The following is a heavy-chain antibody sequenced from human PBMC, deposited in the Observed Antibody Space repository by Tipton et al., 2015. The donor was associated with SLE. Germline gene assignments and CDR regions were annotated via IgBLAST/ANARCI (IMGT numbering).Heavy chain of an antibody. Sequence: TLSLTCTVSGDSISYRGHYWTWIRQHPGKGLEWIGYIYYSGTTYYNPSLTGRVTISVDTSKNQFSLRLTSVTAADTAVYYCASVPSGVSGYYPNYMDVWGKGTRVTVSS. D-gene: IGHD2-15*01. CDR1: GDSISYRGHY. CDR2: IYYSGTT. CDR3: ASVPSGVSGYYPNYMDV. V-gene: IGHV4-31*03. J-gene: IGHJ6*03.